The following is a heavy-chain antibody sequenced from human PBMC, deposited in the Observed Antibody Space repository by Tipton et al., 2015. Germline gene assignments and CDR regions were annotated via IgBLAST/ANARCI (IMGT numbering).Heavy chain of an antibody. J-gene: IGHJ4*02. CDR3: AREQGSTNYYFDT. CDR1: GYTFTTYG. D-gene: IGHD1-1*01. V-gene: IGHV1-18*01. Sequence: QSGAEVKKPGASVKVSCTASGYTFTTYGISWVRQAPGQGLEWMGWMSAYNGNTIYQQKFQGRVTMTRDKSTNTAYMELRSLRSDDTAIYYCAREQGSTNYYFDTWGQGTLVTVPS. CDR2: MSAYNGNT.